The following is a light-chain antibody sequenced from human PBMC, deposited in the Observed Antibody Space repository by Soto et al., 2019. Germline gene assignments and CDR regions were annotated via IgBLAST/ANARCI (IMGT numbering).Light chain of an antibody. CDR2: GAS. V-gene: IGKV3-20*01. J-gene: IGKJ1*01. Sequence: EIVLTQSPGTLSLSPGEGGTLSCRASQTVISNSLAWYQQKPGQPPRLLIHGASTRAPGIPDRFSGSRSGTDFTLTISSLQPDDFATYYCQHYNSYSEAFGQGTKVELK. CDR3: QHYNSYSEA. CDR1: QTVISNS.